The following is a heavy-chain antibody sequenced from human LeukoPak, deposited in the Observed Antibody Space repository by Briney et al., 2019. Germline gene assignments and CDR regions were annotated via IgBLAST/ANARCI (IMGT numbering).Heavy chain of an antibody. D-gene: IGHD5-12*01. J-gene: IGHJ4*02. CDR2: FTSSSHI. V-gene: IGHV3-21*01. CDR3: VRGGYVNLEY. Sequence: PGGSLRLSCAASGFTFSIYTMNWVRQAPGKGPEWVSSFTSSSHIYYADSVKGRFTISRDNGMNSLYLQLNSLRAEDTAVYYCVRGGYVNLEYWGQGTLVTVSS. CDR1: GFTFSIYT.